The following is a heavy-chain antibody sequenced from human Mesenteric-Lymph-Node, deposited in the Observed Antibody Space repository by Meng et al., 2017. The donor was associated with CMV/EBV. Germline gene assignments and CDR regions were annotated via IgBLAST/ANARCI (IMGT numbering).Heavy chain of an antibody. J-gene: IGHJ4*02. V-gene: IGHV4-39*01. D-gene: IGHD3-22*01. CDR3: ARRGNYDSDYSEY. Sequence: QWQLQESGPGRVKPSETLSLSCIVSGDSISNSTYYWTWIRQPPGKGLEWIGSVHHSGTTYYNPSLKGRLTISVDTSANLFSLRLTTVTAADTATYYCARRGNYDSDYSEYWGQGTLVTVSS. CDR2: VHHSGTT. CDR1: GDSISNSTYY.